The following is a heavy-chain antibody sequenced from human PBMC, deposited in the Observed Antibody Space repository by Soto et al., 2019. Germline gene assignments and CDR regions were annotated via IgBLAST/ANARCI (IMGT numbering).Heavy chain of an antibody. CDR3: ARAYYDNSGYSLDP. J-gene: IGHJ5*02. Sequence: SETLSLTCTVSGGSISSYYWSWIRQPPGKGLEWIGYIYYSDSTNYNPSLKSRVIISVDTSKNQFSLRLSSVTAADTAVYYCARAYYDNSGYSLDPWGQGTLVTVS. D-gene: IGHD3-22*01. CDR2: IYYSDST. V-gene: IGHV4-59*01. CDR1: GGSISSYY.